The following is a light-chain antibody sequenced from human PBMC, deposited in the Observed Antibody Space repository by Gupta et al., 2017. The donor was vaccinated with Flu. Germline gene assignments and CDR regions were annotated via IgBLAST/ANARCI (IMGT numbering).Light chain of an antibody. Sequence: QSALTQPAAGSGSPGQSLTIPFTGTSRDVGGYNYVSWYQQHPGKAPKLMIFEVSNRPAGVSNRFSGSKSGNTASLTISGLQAEDEADYYCSSYTSSSTWVFGGGTKLTVL. CDR2: EVS. J-gene: IGLJ3*02. CDR1: SRDVGGYNY. CDR3: SSYTSSSTWV. V-gene: IGLV2-14*01.